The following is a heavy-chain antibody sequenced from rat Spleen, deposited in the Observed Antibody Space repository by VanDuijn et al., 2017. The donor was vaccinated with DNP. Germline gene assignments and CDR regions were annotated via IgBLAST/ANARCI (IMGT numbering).Heavy chain of an antibody. Sequence: QVQLQQSGAELVKPGSSVKISCKASGYTFTTYYITWIKQTTGQGLEYLGYINTGSGGTNYNEKFKGKATLTGGKSSSTAFMQLSSLTPDDSAVYYCARGNYPGINTFDYWGQGVMVTVSS. CDR1: GYTFTTYY. CDR2: INTGSGGT. CDR3: ARGNYPGINTFDY. J-gene: IGHJ2*01. V-gene: IGHV1-43*01. D-gene: IGHD1-4*01.